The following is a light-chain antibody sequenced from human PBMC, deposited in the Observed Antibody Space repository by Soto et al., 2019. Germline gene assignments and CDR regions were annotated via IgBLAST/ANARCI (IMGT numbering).Light chain of an antibody. CDR2: GAS. Sequence: EIVLTQSPATLSVSPGESATLSCRASQSVTSHLAWYQQKPGQAPRLLIFGASTRATGIPARFSGSGSGTDFTLTISXLQSEDFAVYYCQQYNSRPTFGQGTKVDIK. CDR1: QSVTSH. J-gene: IGKJ2*01. V-gene: IGKV3-15*01. CDR3: QQYNSRPT.